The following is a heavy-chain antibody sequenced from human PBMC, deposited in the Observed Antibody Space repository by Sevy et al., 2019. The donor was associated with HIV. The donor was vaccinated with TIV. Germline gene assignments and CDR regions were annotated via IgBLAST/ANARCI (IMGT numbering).Heavy chain of an antibody. CDR2: ISWDAKKT. Sequence: GGSLRLSCAASGFTFDDYTMHWVRQFPGKGLEWVSLISWDAKKTDYADSVEGRFTVSRDNRKNSLYLQMNSLRSEDTALYFCAKDIPGYSGFDHWGQGTLVTVSS. CDR1: GFTFDDYT. J-gene: IGHJ4*02. CDR3: AKDIPGYSGFDH. D-gene: IGHD3-10*01. V-gene: IGHV3-43*01.